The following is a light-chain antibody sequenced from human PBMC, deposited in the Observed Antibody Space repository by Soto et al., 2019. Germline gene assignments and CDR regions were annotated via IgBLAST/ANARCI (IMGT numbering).Light chain of an antibody. V-gene: IGKV1-5*01. Sequence: DIQMTQSPSTLSASVGDRVTITCRASQSISSWLAWYQQKPGKAPKLLIYDASYLERGVPSRFSRSGSGTEFTLTISSLQPDDLATYYCQQYNSFWTFGQGTKV. CDR3: QQYNSFWT. CDR2: DAS. J-gene: IGKJ1*01. CDR1: QSISSW.